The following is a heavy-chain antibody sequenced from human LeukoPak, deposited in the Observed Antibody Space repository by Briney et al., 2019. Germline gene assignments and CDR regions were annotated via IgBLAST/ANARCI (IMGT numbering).Heavy chain of an antibody. Sequence: SETLSLTCTVSSGSISSYYWSWIRQPPGKGLEWIGYIYYSGSTNYNPSLKSRVTISVDTSKNQFSLKLSSVTAADTAVYYCARTWDYDILTGPLYYYMDVWGKGTTVTVSS. J-gene: IGHJ6*03. V-gene: IGHV4-59*01. CDR3: ARTWDYDILTGPLYYYMDV. CDR2: IYYSGST. D-gene: IGHD3-9*01. CDR1: SGSISSYY.